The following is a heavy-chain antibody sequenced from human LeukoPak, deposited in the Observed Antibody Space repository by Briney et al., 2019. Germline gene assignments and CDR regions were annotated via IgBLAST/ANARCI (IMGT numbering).Heavy chain of an antibody. V-gene: IGHV3-23*01. D-gene: IGHD3-22*01. CDR2: ISGSGGST. J-gene: IGHJ4*02. Sequence: GGTLRLSCAASGFTFSRYGMSWVRQAPGKGLEWVSAISGSGGSTYYADSVKGRFTISRDNSRNTLYLQMNSLRAEDTAVYYCAKEIYYDSTGPQYWGQGTLVAVSS. CDR3: AKEIYYDSTGPQY. CDR1: GFTFSRYG.